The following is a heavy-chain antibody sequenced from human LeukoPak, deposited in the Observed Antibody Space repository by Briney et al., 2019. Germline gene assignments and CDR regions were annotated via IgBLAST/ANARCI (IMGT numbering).Heavy chain of an antibody. CDR3: ARDGKRTSMITSGGARPHYFDY. CDR1: GGSISSSSHS. V-gene: IGHV4-39*07. Sequence: SETLSLTCSVSGGSISSSSHSWGWIRQSPGKGLEWIGSIYYSGSTFYNPSLKSRVTTSVDRSKNQFSLKLSSVTAADTAVFYCARDGKRTSMITSGGARPHYFDYWGQGALVTVSS. CDR2: IYYSGST. J-gene: IGHJ4*02. D-gene: IGHD3-16*01.